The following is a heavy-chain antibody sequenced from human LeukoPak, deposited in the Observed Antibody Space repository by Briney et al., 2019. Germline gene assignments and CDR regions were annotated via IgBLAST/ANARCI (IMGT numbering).Heavy chain of an antibody. D-gene: IGHD4-17*01. CDR2: ISSSSSYI. V-gene: IGHV3-21*01. J-gene: IGHJ5*02. CDR3: ARVNGDFRRYNWFDP. CDR1: GFTFSSYS. Sequence: PGGSLRLSCAASGFTFSSYSMNWVRQAPGKGLEWVSSISSSSSYIYYADSVKGRFTISRDNAKNSLYLQMNSLRAEDTAVYYCARVNGDFRRYNWFDPWGQGTLVTVSS.